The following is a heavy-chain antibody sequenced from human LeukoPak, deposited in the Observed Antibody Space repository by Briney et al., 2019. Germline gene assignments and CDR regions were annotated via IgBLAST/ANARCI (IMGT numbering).Heavy chain of an antibody. CDR1: GFAFSDYG. J-gene: IGHJ6*04. Sequence: GGSLRLSCAASGFAFSDYGMHWVRQPPGKGLEWVSSITWNSNDLGYSESVKGRFTISRDRAGSPLYLYMDSLRPDDTALYYCARGSLRSRFHYYYWMDVWGKGATVIVSS. CDR2: ITWNSNDL. D-gene: IGHD3-3*01. CDR3: ARGSLRSRFHYYYWMDV. V-gene: IGHV3-9*01.